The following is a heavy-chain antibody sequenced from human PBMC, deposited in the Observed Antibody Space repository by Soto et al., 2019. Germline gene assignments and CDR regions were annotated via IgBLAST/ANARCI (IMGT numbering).Heavy chain of an antibody. CDR1: GYTFSSYA. CDR3: ARGVALLDF. CDR2: IHAGNGNT. J-gene: IGHJ4*02. Sequence: ASVNVSFKASGYTFSSYAIHWVRQAPGQGLELMGWIHAGNGNTKYSQNFQGRVTITRDTSATTAYMELNSLRSEDTAVYYCARGVALLDFWGQGTLVTVS. V-gene: IGHV1-3*01. D-gene: IGHD2-15*01.